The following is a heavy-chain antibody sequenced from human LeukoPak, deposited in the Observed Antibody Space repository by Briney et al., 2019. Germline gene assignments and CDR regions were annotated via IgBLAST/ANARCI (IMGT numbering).Heavy chain of an antibody. J-gene: IGHJ4*02. Sequence: ASVMVSCKASGYTFTSSGISRVRQAPGQGLEWMGWISAYNGNTNYAQRLQGRVTMTTDTSTSTAYMELRSLRSDDTAVYYCALGYCSGGSCPGGYWGQGTLVTVSS. CDR2: ISAYNGNT. D-gene: IGHD2-15*01. CDR3: ALGYCSGGSCPGGY. CDR1: GYTFTSSG. V-gene: IGHV1-18*01.